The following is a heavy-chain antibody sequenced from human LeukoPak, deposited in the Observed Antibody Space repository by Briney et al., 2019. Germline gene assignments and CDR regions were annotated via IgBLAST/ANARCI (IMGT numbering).Heavy chain of an antibody. CDR1: GYSFTSYW. CDR2: IYPGDSDT. D-gene: IGHD3-16*02. J-gene: IGHJ4*02. Sequence: GESLKISCKGSGYSFTSYWIGWVRQMPGKGLEWMGIIYPGDSDTRHSPSFQGQVTISADKSISTAYLQWTSLKASDTAMYYCARLRYDYVWGSYRYFDYWGQGTLVTVSS. CDR3: ARLRYDYVWGSYRYFDY. V-gene: IGHV5-51*01.